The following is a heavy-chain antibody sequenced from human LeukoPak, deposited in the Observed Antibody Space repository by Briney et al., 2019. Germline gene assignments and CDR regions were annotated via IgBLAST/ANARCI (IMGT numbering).Heavy chain of an antibody. CDR1: GFTFSNYY. CDR3: ARAPRGFQWFVEH. CDR2: ISNSGRTI. J-gene: IGHJ4*02. Sequence: GGSLRLSCAASGFTFSNYYMSWIRQAPGKGLEWVSYISNSGRTIYYADSVKGRLTISRDNAKNSLYLQMNSLRADDTAVYYCARAPRGFQWFVEHWGQGTLVIVSS. D-gene: IGHD3-22*01. V-gene: IGHV3-11*01.